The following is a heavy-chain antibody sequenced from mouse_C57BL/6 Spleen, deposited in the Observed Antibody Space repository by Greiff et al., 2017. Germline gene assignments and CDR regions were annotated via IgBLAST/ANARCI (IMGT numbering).Heavy chain of an antibody. CDR1: GFSLTSYA. J-gene: IGHJ3*01. V-gene: IGHV2-9-1*01. CDR3: ARNNDYGYDVAWFAY. CDR2: IWTGGGT. Sequence: QVTLKESGPGLVAPSQSLSITCTVSGFSLTSYAISWVRQPPGKGLEWLGVIWTGGGTNYNSALKSRLSISKDNSKSQVFLKMNSLQTDDTARYYCARNNDYGYDVAWFAYWGQGTLVTVSA. D-gene: IGHD2-2*01.